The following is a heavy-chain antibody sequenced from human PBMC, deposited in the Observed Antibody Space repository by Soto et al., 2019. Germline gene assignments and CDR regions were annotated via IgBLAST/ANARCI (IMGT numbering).Heavy chain of an antibody. J-gene: IGHJ6*02. CDR2: ISSSGSTI. CDR3: ATRITGTQDYYYGMDV. Sequence: GGSLRLSCAASGFTFSDYYMSWIRQAPGKGLEWFSYISSSGSTIYYADSVKGRFTISRDNAKNSLYLQMNSLRAEDTAVYYCATRITGTQDYYYGMDVWGQGTTVTVSS. CDR1: GFTFSDYY. V-gene: IGHV3-11*01. D-gene: IGHD1-20*01.